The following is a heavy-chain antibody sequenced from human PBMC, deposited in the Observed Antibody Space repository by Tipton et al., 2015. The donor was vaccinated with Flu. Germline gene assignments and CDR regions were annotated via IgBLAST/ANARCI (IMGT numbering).Heavy chain of an antibody. Sequence: TLSLTCTVSGGSISSYYWSWIRQPAGKGLEWIGRIYTSGSTNYNPSLKSRVTMSVDTSKNQFSLKLSSVTAADTAVYYCARHSIVVVPAGWFDPWGQGTLVTVSA. CDR2: IYTSGST. CDR1: GGSISSYY. CDR3: ARHSIVVVPAGWFDP. V-gene: IGHV4-4*07. D-gene: IGHD2-2*01. J-gene: IGHJ5*02.